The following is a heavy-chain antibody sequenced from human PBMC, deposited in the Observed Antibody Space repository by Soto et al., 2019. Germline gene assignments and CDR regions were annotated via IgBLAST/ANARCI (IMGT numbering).Heavy chain of an antibody. CDR3: ARESGYGWYSDY. D-gene: IGHD5-18*01. CDR2: IYYSGST. J-gene: IGHJ4*02. Sequence: HPGKGLEWIGYIYYSGSTYYNPSLKSRVTISVDTSKNQFSLKLSSVTAADTVVYYYARESGYGWYSDYWGQ. V-gene: IGHV4-31*02.